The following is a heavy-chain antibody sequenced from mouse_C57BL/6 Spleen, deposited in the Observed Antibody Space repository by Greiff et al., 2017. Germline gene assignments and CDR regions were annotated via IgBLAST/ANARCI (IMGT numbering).Heavy chain of an antibody. CDR2: IYPSDSET. J-gene: IGHJ4*01. CDR3: ARYDGYHGAMDY. D-gene: IGHD2-3*01. V-gene: IGHV1-52*01. Sequence: QVQLQQPGAELVRPGSSVKLSCKASGYTFTSYWMHWVKQRPIQGLEWIGNIYPSDSETHYNQKFKDKATLTVDKSSSTAYMQRSSLTSEDSAVYYCARYDGYHGAMDYWGQGTSVTVSS. CDR1: GYTFTSYW.